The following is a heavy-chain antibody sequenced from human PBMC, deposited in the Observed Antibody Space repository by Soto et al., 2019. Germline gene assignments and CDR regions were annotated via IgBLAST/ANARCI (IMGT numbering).Heavy chain of an antibody. CDR2: IDSGDGTT. Sequence: GGSLRLSCTGSGFDFGDYYMSWIRQAPGKGLEWVSYIDSGDGTTYYTDSVKGRFTISRDNAKKTVYLQMSSLRVEDTALYYCARTYYSRSWFPFDRWGQGTLVTVS. V-gene: IGHV3-11*01. J-gene: IGHJ4*02. CDR1: GFDFGDYY. D-gene: IGHD3-10*01. CDR3: ARTYYSRSWFPFDR.